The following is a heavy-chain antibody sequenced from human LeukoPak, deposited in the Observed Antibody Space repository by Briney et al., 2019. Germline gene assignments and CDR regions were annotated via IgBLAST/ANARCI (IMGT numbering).Heavy chain of an antibody. CDR1: GYSISSGYY. CDR2: IYHSGST. J-gene: IGHJ5*02. V-gene: IGHV4-38-2*02. Sequence: PSETLSLTCTVSGYSISSGYYWGWIRQPPGKGLEWIGSIYHSGSTYYNPSLKSRVTISVDTSKNQFSLKLSSVTAADTAVYYCARQTFIAARANWFDPWGQGTLVTVSS. CDR3: ARQTFIAARANWFDP. D-gene: IGHD6-6*01.